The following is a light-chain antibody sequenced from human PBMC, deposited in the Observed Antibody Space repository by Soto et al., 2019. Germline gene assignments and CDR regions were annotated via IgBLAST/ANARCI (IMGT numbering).Light chain of an antibody. V-gene: IGKV3D-7*01. Sequence: EIVFTQSPAPLSFPPGERATLSSRASQSVSSSYLAWYQQKPGQAPGLLIYGASTRATAIPARFSGSGSGTDFTLTVSSLQPEDFAVYYCQHDYNLLTFGGGTKV. CDR1: QSVSSSY. CDR2: GAS. J-gene: IGKJ4*01. CDR3: QHDYNLLT.